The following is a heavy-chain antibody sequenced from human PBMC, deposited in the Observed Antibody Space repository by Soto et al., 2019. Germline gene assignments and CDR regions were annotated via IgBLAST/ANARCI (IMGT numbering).Heavy chain of an antibody. Sequence: ESGGGVVQPGTSLRLSCVGSGFTFRSYVIHWVRQAPGKGLEWVALTSYDGSNNFYGDSVKGRFTISRHNSRNTVELQMDSLRFEDTALYYCARWGTTGGIDDWGQGTLVSVSS. CDR2: TSYDGSNN. D-gene: IGHD3-16*01. J-gene: IGHJ4*02. V-gene: IGHV3-33*05. CDR3: ARWGTTGGIDD. CDR1: GFTFRSYV.